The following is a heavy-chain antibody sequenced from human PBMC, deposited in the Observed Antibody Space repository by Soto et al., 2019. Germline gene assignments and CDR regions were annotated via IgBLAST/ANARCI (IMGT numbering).Heavy chain of an antibody. J-gene: IGHJ5*02. CDR3: ARVKGYSSSTSCYVRVSLNWFDP. D-gene: IGHD2-2*01. V-gene: IGHV4-59*01. Sequence: PSETLSLTCTVSGGSISSYYWSWIRQPPGKGLEWIGYIYYSGSTNYNPSLKSRVTISVDTSKNQFSLKLSSVTAADTAVYYCARVKGYSSSTSCYVRVSLNWFDPWVQGTLVPVS. CDR1: GGSISSYY. CDR2: IYYSGST.